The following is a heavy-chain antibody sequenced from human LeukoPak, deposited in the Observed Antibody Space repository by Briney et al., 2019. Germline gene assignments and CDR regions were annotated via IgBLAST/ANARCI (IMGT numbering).Heavy chain of an antibody. CDR2: IKQDGSEK. D-gene: IGHD3-22*01. Sequence: GGSLRLSCAASGFTFSSYWMSWVRQAPGKGLEWVANIKQDGSEKYYVDSVKGRFTISRDNAKNSLYLQMNSLRAEDTAVYYCARDDDSRGYYYDYWGQGTLVTVSS. CDR3: ARDDDSRGYYYDY. CDR1: GFTFSSYW. V-gene: IGHV3-7*01. J-gene: IGHJ4*02.